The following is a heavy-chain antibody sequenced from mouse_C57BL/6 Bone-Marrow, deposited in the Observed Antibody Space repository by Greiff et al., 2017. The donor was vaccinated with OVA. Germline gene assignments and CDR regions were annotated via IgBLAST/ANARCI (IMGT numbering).Heavy chain of an antibody. CDR2: INPNNGGT. CDR3: ARWGYGSLDY. J-gene: IGHJ2*01. Sequence: VQLQQSGPELVKPGASVKISCKASGYTFTDYYMNWVKQSHGKSLEWIGDINPNNGGTSYNQKFKGKATLTVDKSSSTAYMELRSLTSEDSAVYYCARWGYGSLDYWGQGTTLTVSS. CDR1: GYTFTDYY. V-gene: IGHV1-26*01. D-gene: IGHD1-1*01.